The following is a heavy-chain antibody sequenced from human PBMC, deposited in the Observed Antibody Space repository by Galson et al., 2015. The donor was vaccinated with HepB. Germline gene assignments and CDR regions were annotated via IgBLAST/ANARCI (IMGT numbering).Heavy chain of an antibody. CDR2: ISGSGGST. Sequence: SLRLSCAASGFTFSSYAMSWVRQAPGKGLEWVSAISGSGGSTYYADSVKGRFTISRDNSKNTLYLQMNSLRAEDTAVYYCAKRDTLAIAVAGPYYFDYWGQGTLVTVSS. J-gene: IGHJ4*02. D-gene: IGHD6-19*01. V-gene: IGHV3-23*01. CDR3: AKRDTLAIAVAGPYYFDY. CDR1: GFTFSSYA.